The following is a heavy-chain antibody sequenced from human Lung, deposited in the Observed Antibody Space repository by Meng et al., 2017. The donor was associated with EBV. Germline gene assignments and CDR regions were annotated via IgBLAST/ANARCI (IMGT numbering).Heavy chain of an antibody. Sequence: QGQLQQWGAGLLQPSETLSLTCAVYGGSFSGYYWSCIRQPPGKGLEWIGEINHSGSTNYNPSLKSRVTISVDRSKNQFSLKVNSVTAADTAVYYCARRMTVAIDFWGQGTLVTVSS. CDR1: GGSFSGYY. D-gene: IGHD5-12*01. CDR3: ARRMTVAIDF. J-gene: IGHJ4*02. V-gene: IGHV4-34*01. CDR2: INHSGST.